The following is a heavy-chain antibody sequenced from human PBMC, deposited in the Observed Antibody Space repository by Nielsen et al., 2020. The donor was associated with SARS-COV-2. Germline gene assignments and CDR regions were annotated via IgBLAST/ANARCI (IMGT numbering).Heavy chain of an antibody. J-gene: IGHJ6*03. D-gene: IGHD6-19*01. CDR1: GFTFGDYP. V-gene: IGHV3-49*03. CDR3: TRDPRPRDSSAWYVPDYTEV. Sequence: GESLKISCTASGFTFGDYPMSWFRHTPGRGLEWIGFIRSRGLGGTTEYAASVRGRFTISRDDSKSIGYLQMHSLKTEDTAVYYCTRDPRPRDSSAWYVPDYTEVWGRGTTVTVSS. CDR2: IRSRGLGGTT.